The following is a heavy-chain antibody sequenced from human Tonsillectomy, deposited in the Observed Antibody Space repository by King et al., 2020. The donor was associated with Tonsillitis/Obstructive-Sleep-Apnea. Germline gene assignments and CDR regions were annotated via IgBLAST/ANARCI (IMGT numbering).Heavy chain of an antibody. D-gene: IGHD3-3*01. V-gene: IGHV3-30*04. Sequence: QLVQSGGGVVQPGRSLRLSCAASGFTFRSYAMHWVRQAPGKGLEWVAVISYDGSNKYYADSVKGRFTIPRDNSKNTLYLQMNSLRAEDTGVYYCARDRDYDFWSGDYGWAHFYYYGMDVWGQGTTVTVSS. CDR2: ISYDGSNK. CDR1: GFTFRSYA. CDR3: ARDRDYDFWSGDYGWAHFYYYGMDV. J-gene: IGHJ6*02.